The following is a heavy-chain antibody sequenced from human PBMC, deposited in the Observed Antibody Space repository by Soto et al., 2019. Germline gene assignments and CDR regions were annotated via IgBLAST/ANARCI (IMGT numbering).Heavy chain of an antibody. CDR1: GFTFSNSV. V-gene: IGHV3-23*01. Sequence: GGSLRLSCAASGFTFSNSVMSWVRQAPGKGLEWVSTIAGKTYYSDSVKGRFTISRDNSQSTLYLQMNSLRAEDTAVYYCARKTDVPTGMLDYWGQGTLVTGSS. D-gene: IGHD2-2*01. J-gene: IGHJ4*02. CDR3: ARKTDVPTGMLDY. CDR2: IAGKT.